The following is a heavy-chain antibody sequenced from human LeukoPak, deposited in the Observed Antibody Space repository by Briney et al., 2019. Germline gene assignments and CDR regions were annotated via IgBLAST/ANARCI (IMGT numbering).Heavy chain of an antibody. Sequence: GESLKISCKGSGYSFTTYWIGWVRQVPGKGLEWMGTIYPGDSDTRYSPSFQGQVTISADKSINTAYVQWSSLKASDAAMYYCARHVSGTWNSFDYWGRGTLVTVS. J-gene: IGHJ4*02. CDR1: GYSFTTYW. V-gene: IGHV5-51*01. D-gene: IGHD1-1*01. CDR3: ARHVSGTWNSFDY. CDR2: IYPGDSDT.